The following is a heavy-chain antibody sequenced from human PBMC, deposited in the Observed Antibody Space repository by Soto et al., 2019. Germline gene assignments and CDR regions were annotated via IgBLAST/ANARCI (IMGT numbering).Heavy chain of an antibody. V-gene: IGHV3-33*01. D-gene: IGHD6-19*01. CDR3: ARDLYKSGWTGTFDI. J-gene: IGHJ3*02. Sequence: QVQLVESGGGVVQSGGYLKLSCAASGFAFDAYNIHWVRQAPGKGLEWVAFVWYDGSNEYYSDAVKGRFTVSRDNSKNSLYLELNSLRAEDTAVYYCARDLYKSGWTGTFDIWGQGTRVTVPS. CDR2: VWYDGSNE. CDR1: GFAFDAYN.